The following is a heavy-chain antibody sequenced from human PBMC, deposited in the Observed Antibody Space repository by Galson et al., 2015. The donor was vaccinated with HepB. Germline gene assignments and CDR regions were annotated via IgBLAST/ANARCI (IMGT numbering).Heavy chain of an antibody. Sequence: SLRLSCAASGFTFSDYYMSWIRLAPGKGLEWVSYISSSSSSYTNYADSVKGRFTISRDNAKNSLYLQMNSLRTEDTAVYYCARESHGLVLEKAARDYYFDYWGQGSLVTVSS. J-gene: IGHJ4*02. CDR2: ISSSSSSYT. V-gene: IGHV3-11*06. D-gene: IGHD6-6*01. CDR3: ARESHGLVLEKAARDYYFDY. CDR1: GFTFSDYY.